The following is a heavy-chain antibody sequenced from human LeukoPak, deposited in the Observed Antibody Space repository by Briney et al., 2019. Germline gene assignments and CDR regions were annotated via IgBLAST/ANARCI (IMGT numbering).Heavy chain of an antibody. Sequence: PSETLSLTCTVSGGSISSYYWSWIRQPPRKGLGWIGYIYYSGSTNYNPSLKSRVTISVDTSKNQFSLKLSSVTAADTAVYYCARGIPKYYDFWSGSYYFDYWGQGTLVTVSS. D-gene: IGHD3-3*01. CDR2: IYYSGST. CDR3: ARGIPKYYDFWSGSYYFDY. J-gene: IGHJ4*02. CDR1: GGSISSYY. V-gene: IGHV4-59*01.